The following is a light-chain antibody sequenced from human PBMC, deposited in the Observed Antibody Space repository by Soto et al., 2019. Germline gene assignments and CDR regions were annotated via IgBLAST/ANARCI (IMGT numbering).Light chain of an antibody. Sequence: DLQMTQSPFSVSASVGDRVTIACRASQGIGSWLAWYQQKPGKAPKLLIYAASSLQSGVPSRFNGSGSGTDFTLTISSLQLEDFASYYCQQADSFPITFGQGTRLEIK. CDR3: QQADSFPIT. CDR2: AAS. J-gene: IGKJ5*01. V-gene: IGKV1D-12*01. CDR1: QGIGSW.